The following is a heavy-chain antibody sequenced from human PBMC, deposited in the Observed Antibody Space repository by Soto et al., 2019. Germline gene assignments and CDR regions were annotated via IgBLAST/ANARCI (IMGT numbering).Heavy chain of an antibody. D-gene: IGHD2-15*01. CDR3: AKVTGGRRGNSFDA. J-gene: IGHJ5*02. Sequence: GGSLTLSCSAPGFTFSRSAMSYARQAPGKGLEWVSAISGSGGSTYYADSLKGRFTISRDNSKNTLYLQMNSLRAEDTAVYYCAKVTGGRRGNSFDAWGQGTLDTVSS. CDR1: GFTFSRSA. V-gene: IGHV3-23*01. CDR2: ISGSGGST.